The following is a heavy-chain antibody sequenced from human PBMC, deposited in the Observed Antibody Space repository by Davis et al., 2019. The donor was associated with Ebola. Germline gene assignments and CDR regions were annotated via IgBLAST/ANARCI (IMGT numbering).Heavy chain of an antibody. CDR3: ARVAAGYSSGWPYFDY. CDR2: IYYSGST. Sequence: MPSETLSLTCPVSGGSISSYYWSWIRQLPGKGLEWIGYIYYSGSTNYNPSLKSRVTISVDTSKNQFSLKLSSVTAADTAVYYCARVAAGYSSGWPYFDYWGQGTLVTVSS. CDR1: GGSISSYY. D-gene: IGHD6-19*01. V-gene: IGHV4-59*01. J-gene: IGHJ4*02.